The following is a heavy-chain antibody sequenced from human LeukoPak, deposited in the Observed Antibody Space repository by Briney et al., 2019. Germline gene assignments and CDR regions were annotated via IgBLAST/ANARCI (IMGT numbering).Heavy chain of an antibody. J-gene: IGHJ6*02. Sequence: SETPSLTCTVPGGSISSYYWSWIRQPPGKGLEWIGYIYYSGSTNYNPSLKSRVTISVDTSKNQFSLKLSSVTVGDAAVYYCARVGCGGDCNYYYYYGMDVWGQGTTVTVSS. D-gene: IGHD2-21*02. CDR3: ARVGCGGDCNYYYYYGMDV. CDR2: IYYSGST. CDR1: GGSISSYY. V-gene: IGHV4-59*01.